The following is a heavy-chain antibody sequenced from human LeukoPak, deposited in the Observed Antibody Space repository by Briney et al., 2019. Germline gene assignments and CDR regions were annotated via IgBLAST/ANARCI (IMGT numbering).Heavy chain of an antibody. V-gene: IGHV4-34*01. D-gene: IGHD3-3*01. J-gene: IGHJ3*02. CDR3: ARAPKVLRFLEWRRAHAFDI. CDR1: GGSFSGYY. CDR2: INHSGST. Sequence: SETLSLTCAVYGGSFSGYYWSWIRQPPGKGLEWIGEINHSGSTNYNPSPKSRVTISVDTSKNQFSLKLSSVTAADTAVYYCARAPKVLRFLEWRRAHAFDIWGQGTMVTVSS.